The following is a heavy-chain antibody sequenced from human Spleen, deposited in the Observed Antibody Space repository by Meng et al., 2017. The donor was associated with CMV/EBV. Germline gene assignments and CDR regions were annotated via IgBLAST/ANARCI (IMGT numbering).Heavy chain of an antibody. D-gene: IGHD3-3*01. Sequence: ASVKVSCKASGYTFTIYGISWVRQAPGQGLEWMGWISTYNGNTHYAQKFQDRVTISRDTSTSTAYMELRSLRSDDTAVYYCARDGHRAIYYDFWSGYYPFDYWGQGTLVTVSS. J-gene: IGHJ4*02. CDR2: ISTYNGNT. CDR3: ARDGHRAIYYDFWSGYYPFDY. CDR1: GYTFTIYG. V-gene: IGHV1-18*01.